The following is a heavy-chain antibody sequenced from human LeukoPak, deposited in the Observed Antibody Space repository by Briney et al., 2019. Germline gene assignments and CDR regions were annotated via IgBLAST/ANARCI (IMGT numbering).Heavy chain of an antibody. D-gene: IGHD2-2*02. Sequence: GESLKISCKGSGYSFTSYWIGWVRQMPGKGLEWMGIIYPGDSDTRYSPFFQGQVTISADKSISTAYLQWSSLKASDTAMYYCARRGYCSSTSCYTFGYYFDYWGQGTLVTVSS. CDR2: IYPGDSDT. CDR3: ARRGYCSSTSCYTFGYYFDY. CDR1: GYSFTSYW. J-gene: IGHJ4*02. V-gene: IGHV5-51*01.